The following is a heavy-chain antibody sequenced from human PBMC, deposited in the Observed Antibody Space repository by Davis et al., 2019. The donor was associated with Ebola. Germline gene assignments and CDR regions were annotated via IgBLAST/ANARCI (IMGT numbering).Heavy chain of an antibody. D-gene: IGHD1-26*01. V-gene: IGHV4-39*01. CDR3: AKTEYSGSSYYYGMDV. CDR2: IHSSGNT. CDR1: GGSISSSTW. J-gene: IGHJ6*02. Sequence: SETLSLTCTVSGGSISSSTWWSWVRQSPGKGLEWIGSIHSSGNTYHNPSLKSRVTISVDTSTNQFSLKLSSVTAADTAVYYCAKTEYSGSSYYYGMDVWGLGTTVTVSS.